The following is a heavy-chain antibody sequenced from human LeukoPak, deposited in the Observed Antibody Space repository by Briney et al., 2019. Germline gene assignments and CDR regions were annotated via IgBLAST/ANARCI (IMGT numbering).Heavy chain of an antibody. J-gene: IGHJ4*02. CDR2: INHSGST. CDR3: ARGGNMIVVVTYNRYFDY. CDR1: GGSFSGYY. V-gene: IGHV4-34*01. D-gene: IGHD3-22*01. Sequence: SETLSLTCAVYGGSFSGYYWSWIRQPPGKGLEWIGEINHSGSTNYNPSLKSRVTISVDTSKNQFSLKLSSVTAADTAVYYCARGGNMIVVVTYNRYFDYWGQGTLVTVSS.